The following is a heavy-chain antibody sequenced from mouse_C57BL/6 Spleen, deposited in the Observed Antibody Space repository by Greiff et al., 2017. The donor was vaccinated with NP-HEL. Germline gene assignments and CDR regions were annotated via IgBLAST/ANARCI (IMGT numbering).Heavy chain of an antibody. Sequence: VQRVESGPGLVAPSQSLSITCTVSGFSLTSYGVHWVRQPPGKGLEWLVVIWSDGSTTYNSALNSRLSISKDNSKSQVFLKMNSLQTDDTAMYYCARHGGYYYGSSYAMDYWGQGTSVTVSS. J-gene: IGHJ4*01. CDR2: IWSDGST. CDR3: ARHGGYYYGSSYAMDY. V-gene: IGHV2-6-1*01. CDR1: GFSLTSYG. D-gene: IGHD1-1*01.